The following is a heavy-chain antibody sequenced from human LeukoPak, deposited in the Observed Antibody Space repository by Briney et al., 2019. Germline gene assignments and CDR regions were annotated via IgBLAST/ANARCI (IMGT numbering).Heavy chain of an antibody. J-gene: IGHJ6*02. CDR2: ITGSGKNT. Sequence: PGGSLRLSCAASGFTFSSYAMSWVRQAPGKGLEWVSVITGSGKNTYYADSVKGRFTISKDNSENTVYLQMNDLRVDDTAVYYCAKAASSSWPSYQYGMDVWGQGTTVTVSS. D-gene: IGHD6-13*01. CDR3: AKAASSSWPSYQYGMDV. CDR1: GFTFSSYA. V-gene: IGHV3-23*01.